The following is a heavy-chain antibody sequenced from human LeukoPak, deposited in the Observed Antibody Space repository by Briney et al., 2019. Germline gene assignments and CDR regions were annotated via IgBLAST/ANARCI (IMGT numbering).Heavy chain of an antibody. Sequence: GASVKVSCKASGYTFTGYYMHWVRQAPGQGLEWMGWINPNSGGTNYAQEFQGKVTMTRDTSISTAYTEVSRLRSDDTAVYYCARGNDGGPTTIFDYWGQGTLVTVSS. CDR1: GYTFTGYY. J-gene: IGHJ4*02. CDR2: INPNSGGT. CDR3: ARGNDGGPTTIFDY. D-gene: IGHD4/OR15-4a*01. V-gene: IGHV1-2*02.